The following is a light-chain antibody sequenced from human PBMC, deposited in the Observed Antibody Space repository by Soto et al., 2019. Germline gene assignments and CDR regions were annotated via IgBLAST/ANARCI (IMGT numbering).Light chain of an antibody. V-gene: IGLV4-69*01. CDR2: LNSDGSH. CDR1: SGHSNYV. Sequence: QAVLTQSPSASASLGASVKLTCTLSSGHSNYVIAWHQQQPKKGPRYLMKLNSDGSHSKGDGIPDRFSGSSSGAERYLTISSLQSEDEADYYCQTWDTGIRVFGGGTKLTVL. J-gene: IGLJ2*01. CDR3: QTWDTGIRV.